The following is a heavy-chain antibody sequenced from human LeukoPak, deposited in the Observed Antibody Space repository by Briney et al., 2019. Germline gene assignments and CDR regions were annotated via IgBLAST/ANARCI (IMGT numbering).Heavy chain of an antibody. V-gene: IGHV3-23*01. J-gene: IGHJ4*02. D-gene: IGHD6-13*01. CDR3: AKLVAAAPAPYYFDY. CDR1: GFTFSSYA. CDR2: ISGSGGST. Sequence: PGGSLRLSCAASGFTFSSYAMSWVRQAPGKGLEWASAISGSGGSTYYADSVKGRFTISRDNSKNTLYLQMNSLRAEDTAVYYCAKLVAAAPAPYYFDYWGQGTLVTVSS.